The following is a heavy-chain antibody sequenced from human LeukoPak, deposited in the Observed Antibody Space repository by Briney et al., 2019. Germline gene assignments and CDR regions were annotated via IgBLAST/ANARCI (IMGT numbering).Heavy chain of an antibody. V-gene: IGHV3-33*01. D-gene: IGHD2-2*01. Sequence: GRSLRLSCAASGFTFSSYGMHWVRQAPGKGLEWVAVIWYDGSNKYYADSVRGRFTISRDNSKNTLYLQMNSLKAEDTAVYHCARDSSSTSSFDYWGQGTLVTVSS. CDR1: GFTFSSYG. J-gene: IGHJ4*02. CDR3: ARDSSSTSSFDY. CDR2: IWYDGSNK.